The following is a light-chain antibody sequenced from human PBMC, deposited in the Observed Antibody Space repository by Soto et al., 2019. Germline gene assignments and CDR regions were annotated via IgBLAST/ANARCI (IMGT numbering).Light chain of an antibody. CDR2: DAS. CDR3: QQYKNYSPST. J-gene: IGKJ2*01. V-gene: IGKV1-5*01. CDR1: QNIGNL. Sequence: DIEMTQSPSTLSASVGDRVTVTCRASQNIGNLLAWYQQKPGKAPNLLISDASNFEIGVPSRFSGSGSETEFTLTITSLQPEDFATYYCQQYKNYSPSTFGQGTKLDI.